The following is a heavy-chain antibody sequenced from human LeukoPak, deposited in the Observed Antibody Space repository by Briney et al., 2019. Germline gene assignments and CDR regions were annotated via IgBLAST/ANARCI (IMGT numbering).Heavy chain of an antibody. CDR2: IWYDGSHK. CDR3: ARDSLASSSYLDY. CDR1: GFTFSSYA. D-gene: IGHD6-6*01. V-gene: IGHV3-33*01. J-gene: IGHJ4*02. Sequence: GGSLRLSCAASGFTFSSYAMRWVRQAPGKGLEWVAVIWYDGSHKYYADSVKGRFTLSRDNPKNTLYLQMNSLRAEDTAVYYCARDSLASSSYLDYWGQGTLVTVSS.